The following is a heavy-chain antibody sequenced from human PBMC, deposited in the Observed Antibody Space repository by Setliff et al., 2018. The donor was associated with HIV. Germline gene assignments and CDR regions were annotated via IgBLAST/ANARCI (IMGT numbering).Heavy chain of an antibody. J-gene: IGHJ4*02. CDR2: ISPSDSDT. CDR3: ARADCGGDCYLPYYFDH. D-gene: IGHD2-21*02. Sequence: GESLKISCKGSGYSFTKYWIAWVRQTPGKGLEWMGIISPSDSDTRHSPSFQGRVTMSADKSVSTAYLQWSSLRAADTAVYYCARADCGGDCYLPYYFDHWGQGTLVTVSS. V-gene: IGHV5-51*01. CDR1: GYSFTKYW.